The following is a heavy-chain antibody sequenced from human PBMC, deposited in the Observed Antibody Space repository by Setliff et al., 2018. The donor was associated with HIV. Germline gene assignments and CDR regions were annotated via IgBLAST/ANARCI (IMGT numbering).Heavy chain of an antibody. CDR3: ARLGRAIDDGGSSLRLDF. D-gene: IGHD2-21*01. V-gene: IGHV4-4*09. CDR1: DDSFSNYD. CDR2: ISSSGTT. J-gene: IGHJ4*02. Sequence: SETLSLTCVVSDDSFSNYDWTWIRQSPGKALEWIGYISSSGTTTYNPSLGSRVTISIETSNTRFSLWLRSATAADTATYFCARLGRAIDDGGSSLRLDFWGQGMLVTVSS.